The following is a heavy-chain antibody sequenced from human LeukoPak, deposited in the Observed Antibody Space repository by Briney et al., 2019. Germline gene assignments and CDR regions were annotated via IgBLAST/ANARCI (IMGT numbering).Heavy chain of an antibody. CDR3: ARTTIRTKEFEY. CDR1: GFTFSSYN. Sequence: GGSLRLSCAASGFTFSSYNMNWVRQAPGKGLEWVSSVSSSSNFIYYADSVKGRFSISRDNAKNSLYLQMNSLTAEDTAVYYCARTTIRTKEFEYWGQGALVTVSS. D-gene: IGHD1-7*01. J-gene: IGHJ4*02. V-gene: IGHV3-21*01. CDR2: VSSSSNFI.